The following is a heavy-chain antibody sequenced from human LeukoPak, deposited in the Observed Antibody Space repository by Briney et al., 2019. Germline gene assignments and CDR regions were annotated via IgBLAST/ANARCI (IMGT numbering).Heavy chain of an antibody. J-gene: IGHJ4*02. V-gene: IGHV3-21*01. CDR3: ARDRSNWSPTGDNDY. Sequence: GGSLRLSCAASGFTFSSYNMNWVRQAPGKGLEWVSSIRSSSSYIYYGDSVRARFTISRDNAKNSLYLQMNSLRAEDTAVYYCARDRSNWSPTGDNDYWGQGTLVTVSS. CDR1: GFTFSSYN. D-gene: IGHD7-27*01. CDR2: IRSSSSYI.